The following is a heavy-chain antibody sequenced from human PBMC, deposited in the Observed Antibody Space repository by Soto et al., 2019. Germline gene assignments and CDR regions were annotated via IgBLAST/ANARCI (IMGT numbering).Heavy chain of an antibody. CDR3: ARGVPFGHYSMDV. CDR2: IKHSGST. J-gene: IGHJ6*02. Sequence: SETMSLTCAVYDGSFTGFHWTWIRRPPGKGLEWIGEIKHSGSTNYNPSLTRRVTISVDTSKNQFSLKLNSVTAADTAVYYCARGVPFGHYSMDVWGQGTTVTVSS. D-gene: IGHD3-3*01. CDR1: DGSFTGFH. V-gene: IGHV4-34*01.